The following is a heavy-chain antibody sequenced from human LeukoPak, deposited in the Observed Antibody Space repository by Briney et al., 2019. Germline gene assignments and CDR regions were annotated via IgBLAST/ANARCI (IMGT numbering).Heavy chain of an antibody. V-gene: IGHV5-51*01. J-gene: IGHJ6*03. Sequence: GESLKISCKGSGYSFTSYWIGWVRQMPGKGLEWMGTIYPGDSDTRYSPSFQGQVTISADKSISTAYLQWSSLKASDTAMYYCARHVRKSLYYSYYMDVWGKGTTVTVSS. CDR1: GYSFTSYW. CDR3: ARHVRKSLYYSYYMDV. CDR2: IYPGDSDT.